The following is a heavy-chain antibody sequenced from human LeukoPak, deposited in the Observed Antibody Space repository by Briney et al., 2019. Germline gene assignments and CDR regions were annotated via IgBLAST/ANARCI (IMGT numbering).Heavy chain of an antibody. D-gene: IGHD4-17*01. J-gene: IGHJ5*02. CDR3: ARGPRDYDESIRYNWFDP. V-gene: IGHV1-8*01. CDR1: GYTFSNYD. CDR2: MNPKSGST. Sequence: GASVKVSCKASGYTFSNYDINWVRQATGQGLEWMGWMNPKSGSTGYAQKFQGRVTMTRDTSISTAYVELSSLTSEDTAKYYCARGPRDYDESIRYNWFDPWGQGTPVTVSS.